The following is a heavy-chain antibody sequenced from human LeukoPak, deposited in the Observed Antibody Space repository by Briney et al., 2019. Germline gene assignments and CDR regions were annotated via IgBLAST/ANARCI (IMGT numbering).Heavy chain of an antibody. Sequence: GGSLRLSCAASGFTFDDYGMRWVRQAPGKGLGWVAVISYDGSNKYYADSVKGRFTISRDNSKNTLYLQMNSLRAEDTAVYYCARDLSGWYGDYFDYWGQGTLVTVSS. D-gene: IGHD6-19*01. CDR2: ISYDGSNK. CDR3: ARDLSGWYGDYFDY. J-gene: IGHJ4*02. V-gene: IGHV3-30*03. CDR1: GFTFDDYG.